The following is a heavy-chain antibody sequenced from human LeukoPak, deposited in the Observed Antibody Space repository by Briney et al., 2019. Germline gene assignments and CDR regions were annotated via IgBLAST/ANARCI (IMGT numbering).Heavy chain of an antibody. J-gene: IGHJ4*02. V-gene: IGHV3-23*03. D-gene: IGHD4-17*01. CDR3: ARDYADYVGYFFFDY. CDR1: GFTFSLYA. CDR2: IYSGGST. Sequence: GGSLRLSCAASGFTFSLYAMSWVRQAPGKGLEWVSVIYSGGSTYYADSVKGRFTISRDNSQNTLYLQMNSLRAEDTAVYYCARDYADYVGYFFFDYWGQGTLVTVSS.